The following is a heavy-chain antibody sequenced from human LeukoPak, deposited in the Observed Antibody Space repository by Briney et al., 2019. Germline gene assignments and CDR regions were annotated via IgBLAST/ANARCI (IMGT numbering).Heavy chain of an antibody. CDR3: ARRPDYGGTPTFDY. V-gene: IGHV3-66*01. CDR1: GLTVTSNY. CDR2: IYSDGST. J-gene: IGHJ4*02. D-gene: IGHD4-23*01. Sequence: GGSLRLSCAASGLTVTSNYMSWVRQAPGKGLEWVSVIYSDGSTYYADSVKGRFSISRDDSKNTLYLQLNSLRVEDTAVYYCARRPDYGGTPTFDYWGQGTLVTVSS.